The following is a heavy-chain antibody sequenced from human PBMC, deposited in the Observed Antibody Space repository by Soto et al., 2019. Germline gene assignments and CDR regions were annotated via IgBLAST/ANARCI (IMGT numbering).Heavy chain of an antibody. V-gene: IGHV4-39*01. J-gene: IGHJ5*02. CDR3: ARLVRNYDILTGYYGGWFDP. D-gene: IGHD3-9*01. CDR2: IYYSGST. CDR1: GGSISSSSYY. Sequence: QLQLQESGPGLVKPSETLSLTCTVSGGSISSSSYYWGWIRQPPGKRLEWIGSIYYSGSTYYNPSLKSRVTISVDTSKNQFSLKLSSVTAADTAVYYCARLVRNYDILTGYYGGWFDPWGQGTLVTVSS.